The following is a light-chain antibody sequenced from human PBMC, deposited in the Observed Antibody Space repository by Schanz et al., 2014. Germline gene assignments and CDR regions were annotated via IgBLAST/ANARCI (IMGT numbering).Light chain of an antibody. J-gene: IGKJ2*01. Sequence: DIQMTQSPSTLSASVGDRVTITCRASQSISSWVAWYQQKPGKAPKLLIYLASSLESGVPSRFSGSGSGTEFSLTISSLQPDDFATYYCQQSITYPVTFGQGTKVEIK. V-gene: IGKV1-5*03. CDR2: LAS. CDR1: QSISSW. CDR3: QQSITYPVT.